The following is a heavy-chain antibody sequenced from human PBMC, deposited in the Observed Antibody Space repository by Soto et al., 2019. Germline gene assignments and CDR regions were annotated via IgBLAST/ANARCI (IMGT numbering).Heavy chain of an antibody. CDR1: GYTFTSYA. CDR3: ARLYYGSGSYYFDY. CDR2: INAGNGNT. D-gene: IGHD3-10*01. J-gene: IGHJ4*02. V-gene: IGHV1-3*01. Sequence: QVQLVQSGAEVKKPGASVTVSCKASGYTFTSYAMHWVRQAHGQSLEWMGWINAGNGNTKYSQKFQGRVTITRDTSASTAYMELSSLRSEDTAVYYCARLYYGSGSYYFDYWGQGTLVTVSS.